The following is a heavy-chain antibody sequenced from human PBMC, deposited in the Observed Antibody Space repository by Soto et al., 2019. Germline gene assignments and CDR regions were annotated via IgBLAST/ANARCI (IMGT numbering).Heavy chain of an antibody. D-gene: IGHD2-2*01. CDR2: ISSNSGSI. Sequence: GGSLRLSCSASGFTFDDYAMHWVRHAPGKGLESFSGISSNSGSIDYADSVKGRFTISRDNAKNSLYLQMNSLRAEDTALYYCAKDLYCRSTSCSISPYYYYGMDVWGQGTTVTVS. J-gene: IGHJ6*02. CDR1: GFTFDDYA. V-gene: IGHV3-9*01. CDR3: AKDLYCRSTSCSISPYYYYGMDV.